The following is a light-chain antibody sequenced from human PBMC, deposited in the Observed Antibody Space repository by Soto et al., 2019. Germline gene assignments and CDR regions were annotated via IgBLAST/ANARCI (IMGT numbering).Light chain of an antibody. CDR2: EVT. CDR3: TSYTPIVTFGSV. J-gene: IGLJ1*01. V-gene: IGLV2-14*01. Sequence: QSALTQPASVSGSPGQSITISCTGTSSDIGGYNSVSWYQQHPGRAPRLIIYEVTNRPSGVSNRFSASKSGNTASLTISGLQAEDEADYYCTSYTPIVTFGSVFETGTKVTVL. CDR1: SSDIGGYNS.